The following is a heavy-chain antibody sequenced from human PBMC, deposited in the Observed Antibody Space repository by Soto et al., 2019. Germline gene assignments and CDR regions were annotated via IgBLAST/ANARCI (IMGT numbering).Heavy chain of an antibody. J-gene: IGHJ5*02. V-gene: IGHV4-39*01. D-gene: IGHD2-15*01. CDR2: LYYSGNT. CDR3: ARGGGSTFNWFHP. CDR1: GGSISSFNYF. Sequence: QLQLQESGPGLVKPSETLSLTCTVSGGSISSFNYFWGWIRQPPVKGLEWIGSLYYSGNTYYNPSLRGRVTTSVDTSKKQCTLTLRSVTAADTAVYYCARGGGSTFNWFHPWCQGNLVTVSP.